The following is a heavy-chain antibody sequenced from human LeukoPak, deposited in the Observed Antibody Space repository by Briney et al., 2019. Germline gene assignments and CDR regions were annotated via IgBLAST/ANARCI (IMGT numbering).Heavy chain of an antibody. CDR1: GGSFSGYY. CDR2: INHSGST. Sequence: PSETLSLTCAVYGGSFSGYYWSWIRQPPGKGLEWIGEINHSGSTNYNPSLKSRVTISVDTSKNQFSLKLSSVTAADTAVYYCTSFAARRKFDYWGQGTLVTVSS. CDR3: TSFAARRKFDY. J-gene: IGHJ4*02. D-gene: IGHD6-6*01. V-gene: IGHV4-34*01.